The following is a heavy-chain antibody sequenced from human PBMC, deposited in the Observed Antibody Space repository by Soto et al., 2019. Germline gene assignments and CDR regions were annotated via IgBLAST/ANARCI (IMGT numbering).Heavy chain of an antibody. CDR2: ISGSGRTT. D-gene: IGHD6-19*01. CDR3: APGGIEVAGIEVTLRQYFYGMDV. V-gene: IGHV3-NL1*01. CDR1: GFSFENYG. J-gene: IGHJ6*02. Sequence: QVQMVESGGGVVQPGRSLRLSCAASGFSFENYGMHWVRQAPGRGLEWVSGISGSGRTTYYADTVKGRFTISRDNSKNTLSLQMNSLRAEDTAVYYCAPGGIEVAGIEVTLRQYFYGMDVWGQGTTVTVSS.